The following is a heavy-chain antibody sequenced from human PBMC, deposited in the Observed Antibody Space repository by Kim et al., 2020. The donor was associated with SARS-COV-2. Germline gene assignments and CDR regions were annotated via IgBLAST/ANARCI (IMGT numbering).Heavy chain of an antibody. CDR2: SRSKARSYTT. Sequence: GGSLRLSCAASAFTFSDHFMDWVRQAPGKVLEWVGRSRSKARSYTTEYAASVKGRFTISRDDSENTVYLQMNSLKTEDTAVYYCAASDASDFSFDHWGQGIQVTVSS. D-gene: IGHD3-16*01. J-gene: IGHJ4*02. CDR1: AFTFSDHF. CDR3: AASDASDFSFDH. V-gene: IGHV3-72*01.